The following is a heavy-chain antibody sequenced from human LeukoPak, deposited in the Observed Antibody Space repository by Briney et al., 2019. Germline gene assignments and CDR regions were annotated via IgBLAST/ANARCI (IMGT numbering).Heavy chain of an antibody. J-gene: IGHJ4*02. CDR2: IKQDGSEK. CDR3: ARVGVYSGNYLDDY. D-gene: IGHD1-26*01. V-gene: IGHV3-7*05. Sequence: GGSLRLSCAASGFTFSSYWMSWVRQAPGKGLEWVANIKQDGSEKYYVDSVKGRFTISRDNAKNSLYLQMNSLNTEDTAVYYCARVGVYSGNYLDDYWGQGTLVTVSS. CDR1: GFTFSSYW.